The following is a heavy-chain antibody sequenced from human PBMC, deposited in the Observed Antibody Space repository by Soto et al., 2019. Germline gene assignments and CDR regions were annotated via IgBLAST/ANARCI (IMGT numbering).Heavy chain of an antibody. CDR2: IIPIFRTA. D-gene: IGHD3-22*01. J-gene: IGHJ5*02. CDR1: GGTFSTYT. CDR3: ARCQASSGYWNNYFDP. V-gene: IGHV1-69*13. Sequence: SVKVSCKASGGTFSTYTITWVRQAPGQGLEWMGGIIPIFRTANYPQKFQGRVTITADESTSTAYMELSSLRSEDTAVYYCARCQASSGYWNNYFDPWGQGTMVTVSS.